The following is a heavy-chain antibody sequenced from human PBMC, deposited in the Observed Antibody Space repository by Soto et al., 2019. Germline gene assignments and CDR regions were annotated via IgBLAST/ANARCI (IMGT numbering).Heavy chain of an antibody. D-gene: IGHD6-13*01. Sequence: PSETLSLTCTVAGGSISSSSYYWGWIRQPPGKGLEWIGSIYYSGYTNYNPSLKSRVTISVDTSKNQFSLKLSSVTAADTAVYYCARGETQQQRDYWGQGTLVTVSS. J-gene: IGHJ4*02. CDR1: GGSISSSSYY. CDR3: ARGETQQQRDY. V-gene: IGHV4-39*07. CDR2: IYYSGYT.